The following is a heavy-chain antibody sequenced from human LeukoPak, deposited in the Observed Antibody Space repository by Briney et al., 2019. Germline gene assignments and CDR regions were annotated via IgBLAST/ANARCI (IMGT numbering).Heavy chain of an antibody. CDR3: ARASTMVRGVPSGY. V-gene: IGHV1-8*01. CDR1: GYTFTSYD. J-gene: IGHJ4*02. Sequence: ASVKVPCKASGYTFTSYDINWVRQATGQGLEWMGWMNPNSGNTGYAQKFQGRVTMTRNTSISTAYMELSSLRSEDTAVYYCARASTMVRGVPSGYWGQGTLVTVSS. CDR2: MNPNSGNT. D-gene: IGHD3-10*01.